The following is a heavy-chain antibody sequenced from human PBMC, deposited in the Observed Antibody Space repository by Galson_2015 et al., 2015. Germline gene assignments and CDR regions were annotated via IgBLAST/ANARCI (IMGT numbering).Heavy chain of an antibody. CDR1: GYTFTGYY. Sequence: SVKVSCKASGYTFTGYYMNWARQAPGQGLEWMGWINPNSGSTNYAQKIQGWVTMTRDTSISTAYMELSRLRFYVTAVYYCARERYDSSGYYFDYWGQGTLVTVFS. CDR3: ARERYDSSGYYFDY. D-gene: IGHD3-22*01. J-gene: IGHJ4*02. V-gene: IGHV1-2*04. CDR2: INPNSGST.